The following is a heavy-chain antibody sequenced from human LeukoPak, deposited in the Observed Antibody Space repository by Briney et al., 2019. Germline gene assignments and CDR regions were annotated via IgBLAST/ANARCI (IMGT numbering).Heavy chain of an antibody. J-gene: IGHJ4*02. CDR2: IYYSGST. D-gene: IGHD3-22*01. V-gene: IGHV4-39*07. CDR3: ARDLEGYYYDSSGYWGL. Sequence: SETLSLTRTVSGGSISSSSYYWGWIRQPPGKGLEWIGSIYYSGSTYYNPSLKSRVTISVDTSKNQFSLKLSSVTAADTAVYYCARDLEGYYYDSSGYWGLWSQGTLVTVSS. CDR1: GGSISSSSYY.